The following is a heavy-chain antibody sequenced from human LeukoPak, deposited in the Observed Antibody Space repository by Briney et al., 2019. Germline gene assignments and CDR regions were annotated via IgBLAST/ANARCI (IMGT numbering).Heavy chain of an antibody. D-gene: IGHD6-6*01. CDR3: ARAASSEQGPFDY. Sequence: GGSLRLSCAASGFTASINYMNWVRQAPGKRLEWVSVIYSGGNTYYADSVKGRFTISRDNSKNTLYLQMNSLRAEDTAVYYCARAASSEQGPFDYWGQGTLVTVSS. CDR2: IYSGGNT. V-gene: IGHV3-53*01. CDR1: GFTASINY. J-gene: IGHJ4*02.